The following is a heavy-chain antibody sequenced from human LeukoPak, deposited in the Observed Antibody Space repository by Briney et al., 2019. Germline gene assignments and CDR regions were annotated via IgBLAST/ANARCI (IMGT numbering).Heavy chain of an antibody. CDR1: GFTFSNAW. D-gene: IGHD6-19*01. Sequence: KAGGSLRLSCAASGFTFSNAWMSWVRQAPGKGLEWVGRIKSKTDGGTTDYAAPVKGRFTISRDDSKNTLYLQMNSLKTEDTAVYYCTTTGYSSGIYFDYWGQGTLVTVSS. CDR3: TTTGYSSGIYFDY. J-gene: IGHJ4*02. V-gene: IGHV3-15*01. CDR2: IKSKTDGGTT.